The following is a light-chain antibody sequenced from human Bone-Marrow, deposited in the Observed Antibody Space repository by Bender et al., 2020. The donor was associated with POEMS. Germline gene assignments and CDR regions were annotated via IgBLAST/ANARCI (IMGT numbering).Light chain of an antibody. CDR2: DTS. J-gene: IGLJ2*01. V-gene: IGLV7-46*01. CDR3: LLSYGDTSVV. Sequence: QAVVTQEPSLTVSPGGTVTLTCGSSTGAVTSGHYPYWFQQKPGQAPRTLIYDTSNKHSWTPARFSGSLLGGKAALTLSGAQPEDEAEYYCLLSYGDTSVVFGGGTKLTVL. CDR1: TGAVTSGHY.